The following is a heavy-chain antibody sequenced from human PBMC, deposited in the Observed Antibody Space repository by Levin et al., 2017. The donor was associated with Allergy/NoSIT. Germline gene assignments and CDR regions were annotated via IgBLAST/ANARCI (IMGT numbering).Heavy chain of an antibody. D-gene: IGHD7-27*01. CDR2: IDWDDAK. Sequence: SGPTLVKPTQTLTLTCTFSGFSLITSGMRVSWIRQPPGKALEWLARIDWDDAKFYSASMKTRLTISKDTSKKQVVLTMTNMDPVDTATYYCARSGEIGASHFDYWGPGTLVTVSS. V-gene: IGHV2-70*04. CDR1: GFSLITSGMR. J-gene: IGHJ4*02. CDR3: ARSGEIGASHFDY.